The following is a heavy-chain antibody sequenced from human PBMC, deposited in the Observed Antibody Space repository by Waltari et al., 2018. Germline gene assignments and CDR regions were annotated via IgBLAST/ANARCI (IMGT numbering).Heavy chain of an antibody. V-gene: IGHV3-74*01. D-gene: IGHD5-12*01. CDR1: GFTFSSSW. J-gene: IGHJ4*02. CDR3: TRGGNYYFDY. Sequence: EVQLVESGGGLLQPGGSLILSCAASGFTFSSSWIHWVRQPPGKGLVWVSRINPDGRTTNYADSVRGRFTISRDNAQNTVYLEMNSLRAEDTAVYFCTRGGNYYFDYWGRGTLVTVSS. CDR2: INPDGRTT.